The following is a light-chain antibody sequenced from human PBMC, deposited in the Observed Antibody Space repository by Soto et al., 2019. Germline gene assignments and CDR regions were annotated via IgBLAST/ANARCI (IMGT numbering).Light chain of an antibody. Sequence: EIVITQAPATLPVSPGERATLSCRASQSVSSNLAWYQQKPGQAPRLLIYGASTRATGIPARFSGSGSGTEFTLTISSLQSEDFAVYYCQQYNNWPQTFGQGTKVDIK. CDR3: QQYNNWPQT. J-gene: IGKJ1*01. V-gene: IGKV3-15*01. CDR2: GAS. CDR1: QSVSSN.